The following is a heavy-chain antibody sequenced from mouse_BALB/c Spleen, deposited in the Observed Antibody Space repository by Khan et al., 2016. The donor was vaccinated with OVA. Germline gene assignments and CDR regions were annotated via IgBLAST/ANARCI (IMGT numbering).Heavy chain of an antibody. CDR1: GFTFTNYG. V-gene: IGHV9-1*02. J-gene: IGHJ1*01. CDR3: ARISSYCYSDF. CDR2: INTYTGEP. Sequence: QIQLVQSGPELKKPGETVKISCKASGFTFTNYGMNWVKQAPGKDLKWMGWINTYTGEPTYGDDFKGRFVLSLETSASTAYLQISNLINVDMATYFCARISSYCYSDFWGAGTTVTVSS. D-gene: IGHD6-2*01.